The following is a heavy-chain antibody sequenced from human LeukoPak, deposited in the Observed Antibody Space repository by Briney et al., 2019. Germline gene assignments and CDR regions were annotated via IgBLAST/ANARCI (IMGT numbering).Heavy chain of an antibody. CDR3: ASRRGGWYSGVWFDP. J-gene: IGHJ5*02. D-gene: IGHD6-19*01. Sequence: PSETLSLTCTVSGGSNSSSSYYWGWIRQPPGKGLEWIGSTYYSGSTYYNPSLKSRVTISVDTSKNQFSLKLSSVTAADTAVYYCASRRGGWYSGVWFDPWGQGTLVTVSS. CDR2: TYYSGST. CDR1: GGSNSSSSYY. V-gene: IGHV4-39*01.